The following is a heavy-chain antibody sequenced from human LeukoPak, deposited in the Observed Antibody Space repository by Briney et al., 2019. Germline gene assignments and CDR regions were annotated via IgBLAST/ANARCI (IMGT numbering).Heavy chain of an antibody. D-gene: IGHD6-13*01. V-gene: IGHV3-74*01. J-gene: IGHJ4*02. Sequence: PGGSLRLSCAASGFTFSSYWMHWVRQAPGKGLVWVSRIHTDGSSTSYADSVKGRFTISRDNAKNTLYLQMNSLRAEDTAVHYCARDRDGYSTIYWGQGTLVTVSS. CDR2: IHTDGSST. CDR3: ARDRDGYSTIY. CDR1: GFTFSSYW.